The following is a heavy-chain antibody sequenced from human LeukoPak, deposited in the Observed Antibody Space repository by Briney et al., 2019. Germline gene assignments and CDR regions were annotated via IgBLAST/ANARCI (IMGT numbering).Heavy chain of an antibody. CDR2: INHSGST. CDR3: ARGDYEAFDI. V-gene: IGHV4-34*01. Sequence: SETLSLTCAVYGGSFSGYYWSWIRQPPGKGLEWIGEINHSGSTNYTPPLKSRVTISVDTSKNQFSLKLSSVTAADTAVYYCARGDYEAFDIWGQGTMVTVSS. D-gene: IGHD4-17*01. J-gene: IGHJ3*02. CDR1: GGSFSGYY.